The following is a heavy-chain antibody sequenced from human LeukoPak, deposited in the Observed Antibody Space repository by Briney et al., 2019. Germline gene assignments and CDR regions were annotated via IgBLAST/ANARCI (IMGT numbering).Heavy chain of an antibody. CDR1: GFTFSTYS. Sequence: GGSLRLSCAASGFTFSTYSMNWVRQAPGKGLEWVSSISSSSAYIFYSDSVKGRFTISRDNAQSSLYLQMNSLRAGDTAVYYCARQAVARPFDLWGQGTMVAVSS. J-gene: IGHJ3*01. CDR2: ISSSSAYI. V-gene: IGHV3-21*06. CDR3: ARQAVARPFDL.